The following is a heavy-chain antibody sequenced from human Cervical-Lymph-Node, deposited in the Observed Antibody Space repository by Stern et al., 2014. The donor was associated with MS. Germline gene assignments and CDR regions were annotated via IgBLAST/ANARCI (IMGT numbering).Heavy chain of an antibody. CDR3: ARAIFGVNTAAMAPDAFDT. D-gene: IGHD3-3*01. CDR2: IYTDDSK. V-gene: IGHV3-53*01. CDR1: GFTVSNNY. J-gene: IGHJ3*02. Sequence: VQLVQSGGGLIQPGGSLRLTCAAPGFTVSNNYMSWVRQAPGQGLDWVLLIYTDDSKYYVGSRSGRFTISIISSQNKLLFQMNSLIAGDTTVYYCARAIFGVNTAAMAPDAFDTWGQGTMVTVSS.